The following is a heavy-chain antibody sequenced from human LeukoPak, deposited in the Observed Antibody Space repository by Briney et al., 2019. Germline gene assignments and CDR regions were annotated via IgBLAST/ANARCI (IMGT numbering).Heavy chain of an antibody. Sequence: PGGSLRLSCAAAGFTFDDYAMHWVRQGPGKGLVWVSGISCKRGSICYANSVKPRFPTSRKTANPSLYLQMISLRGEDTALYYCEKASSTVVTPAGWSAPSGQRTLVTVSS. V-gene: IGHV3-9*01. D-gene: IGHD4-23*01. CDR2: ISCKRGSI. CDR1: GFTFDDYA. J-gene: IGHJ5*02. CDR3: EKASSTVVTPAGWSAP.